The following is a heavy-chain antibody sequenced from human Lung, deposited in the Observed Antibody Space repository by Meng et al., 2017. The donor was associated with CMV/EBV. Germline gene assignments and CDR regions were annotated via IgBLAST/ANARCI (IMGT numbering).Heavy chain of an antibody. J-gene: IGHJ5*01. V-gene: IGHV4-34*01. CDR3: ARLTGTVYVHWFDS. CDR2: IDDTGRT. Sequence: ESLKISXAVYGGSFSGSYWHWIRPPPGMGLQWIGEIDDTGRTKYSPSLNSRVTMFLDTSTKQFSLKLSSVTAADTAVYYCARLTGTVYVHWFDSWGQGTLVTVSS. D-gene: IGHD1-7*01. CDR1: GGSFSGSY.